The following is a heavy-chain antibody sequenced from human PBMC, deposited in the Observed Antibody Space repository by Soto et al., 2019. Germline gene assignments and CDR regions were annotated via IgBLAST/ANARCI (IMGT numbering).Heavy chain of an antibody. D-gene: IGHD6-19*01. V-gene: IGHV1-69*13. CDR1: GGTFSSYA. CDR3: ARDPRDSGPSGYYYYGMDG. Sequence: SVKVSCKASGGTFSSYAISWVRQAPGQGLEWMGGIIPIFGTANYAQKFQGRVTITADESTSTAYMELSSLRSEDTAVYYCARDPRDSGPSGYYYYGMDGWGKGTTVAVSS. J-gene: IGHJ6*01. CDR2: IIPIFGTA.